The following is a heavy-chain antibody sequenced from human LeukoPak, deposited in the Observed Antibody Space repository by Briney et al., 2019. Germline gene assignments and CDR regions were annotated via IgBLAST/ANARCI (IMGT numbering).Heavy chain of an antibody. J-gene: IGHJ6*02. CDR2: INSDGSST. CDR3: AREGGLQPGRMGHYYGMDV. Sequence: GGSLRLSCAASGFTFSSYWMHWVRQAPGKGLVWVSRINSDGSSTSYADSVKGRFTISRDNAKNTLYLQMNSLRAEDTAVYYCAREGGLQPGRMGHYYGMDVWGQGTTVTVSS. CDR1: GFTFSSYW. D-gene: IGHD4-4*01. V-gene: IGHV3-74*01.